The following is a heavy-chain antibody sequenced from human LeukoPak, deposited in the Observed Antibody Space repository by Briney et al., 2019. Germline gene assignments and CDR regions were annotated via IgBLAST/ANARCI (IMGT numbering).Heavy chain of an antibody. D-gene: IGHD2-2*01. CDR3: AKGGYGIVVVPAAPFDY. V-gene: IGHV3-23*01. CDR2: ISGSGGST. CDR1: EFTFSGYW. J-gene: IGHJ4*02. Sequence: GSLRLSCAASEFTFSGYWMNWVRQAPGKGLEWVSAISGSGGSTYYADSVKGRFTISRDNSKNTLYLQMNSLRAEDTTVYYCAKGGYGIVVVPAAPFDYWGQGTLVTVSS.